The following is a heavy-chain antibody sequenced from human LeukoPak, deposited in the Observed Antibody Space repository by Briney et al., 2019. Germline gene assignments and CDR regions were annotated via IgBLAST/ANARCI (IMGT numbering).Heavy chain of an antibody. CDR2: IYTSGST. D-gene: IGHD1-26*01. CDR3: AGGGATNWAYYFDY. J-gene: IGHJ4*02. V-gene: IGHV4-4*07. CDR1: GGSISSYY. Sequence: KPSETLSLTCTVSGGSISSYYWSWIRQPAGKGPEWIGRIYTSGSTNYNPSLKSRVTMSVDTSKNQFSLKLSSVTAADTAVYYCAGGGATNWAYYFDYWGQGTLVTVSS.